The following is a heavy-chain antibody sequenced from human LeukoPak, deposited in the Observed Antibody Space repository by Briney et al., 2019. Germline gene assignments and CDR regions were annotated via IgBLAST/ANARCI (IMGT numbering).Heavy chain of an antibody. J-gene: IGHJ4*02. Sequence: SETLSLTCTVSGASISSYYWSWIRQPPGKGLEWIGYIYYTGSTNYNPSLKSRVTISVDTSKNQFSLKLSSVTAADTAVYYCARGNSGSYYGFDYWGQGTLVTVSS. V-gene: IGHV4-59*01. CDR1: GASISSYY. CDR3: ARGNSGSYYGFDY. D-gene: IGHD1-26*01. CDR2: IYYTGST.